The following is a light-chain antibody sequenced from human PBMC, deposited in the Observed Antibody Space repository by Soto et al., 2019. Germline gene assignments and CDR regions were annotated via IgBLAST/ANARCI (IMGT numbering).Light chain of an antibody. J-gene: IGLJ1*01. Sequence: QSALTQPASVSGSPGQSITISCTGTSSDVGGYNYVSWYQQHPGTAPKLMIYEVSNRPSGVSNRFSGSKSGNTASLTISGLQAEDEADYYCSSYTISSTLGVFGTGTKLTVL. CDR1: SSDVGGYNY. CDR3: SSYTISSTLGV. CDR2: EVS. V-gene: IGLV2-14*01.